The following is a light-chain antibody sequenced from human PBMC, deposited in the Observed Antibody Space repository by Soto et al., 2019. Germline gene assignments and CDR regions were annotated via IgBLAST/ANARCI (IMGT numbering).Light chain of an antibody. CDR2: RNN. CDR1: SSNIGSNY. J-gene: IGLJ2*01. V-gene: IGLV1-47*01. CDR3: AAWDDSLSGHVV. Sequence: ELTQPTSASGTPGQRVTISCSGSSSNIGSNYVYWYQQLPGTAPKLLIYRNNQRPSGVPDRFSGSKSGTSASLAISGLRSEDEADYYCAAWDDSLSGHVVFGGGTKVTVL.